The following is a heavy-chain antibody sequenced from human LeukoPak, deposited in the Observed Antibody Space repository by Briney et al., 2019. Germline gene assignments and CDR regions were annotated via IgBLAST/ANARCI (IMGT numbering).Heavy chain of an antibody. CDR3: ARDWFHAIDY. CDR1: GFTFSSYW. CDR2: IKQDGSEK. J-gene: IGHJ4*02. D-gene: IGHD2/OR15-2a*01. V-gene: IGHV3-7*01. Sequence: GGSLRLSCAASGFTFSSYWMSWVRQAPGKGLEWVANIKQDGSEKYYVDSVEGRFTISRDNAKNTLYLQMNSLRDEDTAVYYCARDWFHAIDYWGQGTLVTVSS.